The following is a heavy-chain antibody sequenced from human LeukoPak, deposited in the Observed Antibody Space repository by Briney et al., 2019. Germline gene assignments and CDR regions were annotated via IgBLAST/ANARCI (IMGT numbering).Heavy chain of an antibody. D-gene: IGHD6-13*01. J-gene: IGHJ5*02. CDR1: GGSISRYY. Sequence: PSETLSLTCTVSGGSISRYYWSWIRQPPGKGLEWIGYIYYSGSTNYNPSLKSRVTISVDTSKNQFSLKVSSVTAADTAVYYCVASSSWYNWFDPWGQGTLVTVSS. V-gene: IGHV4-59*01. CDR2: IYYSGST. CDR3: VASSSWYNWFDP.